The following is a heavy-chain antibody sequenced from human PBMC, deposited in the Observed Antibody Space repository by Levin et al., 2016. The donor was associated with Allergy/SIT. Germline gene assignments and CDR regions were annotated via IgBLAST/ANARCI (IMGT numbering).Heavy chain of an antibody. V-gene: IGHV1-18*01. Sequence: ASVKVSCKASGYTFTSYGISWVRQAPGQGLEWMGWISAYNGNLKYAEKFQDRITLTKDTSTSTVSMELRSLQFDDTAVYYCVRDRNRLTGAFYFEYWGRGTVVTVSS. CDR2: ISAYNGNL. J-gene: IGHJ4*02. CDR3: VRDRNRLTGAFYFEY. CDR1: GYTFTSYG. D-gene: IGHD1-20*01.